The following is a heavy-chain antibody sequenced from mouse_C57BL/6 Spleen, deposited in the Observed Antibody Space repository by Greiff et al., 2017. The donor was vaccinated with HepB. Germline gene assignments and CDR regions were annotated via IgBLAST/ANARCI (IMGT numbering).Heavy chain of an antibody. CDR2: ISSGSSTI. J-gene: IGHJ1*03. Sequence: EVKLVESGGGLVKPGGSLKLSCAASGFTFSDYGMHWVRQAPEKGLECVAYISSGSSTIYYADTVKGRFTISRDNAKNTLFLQMTSLRSEDTAMYYCARNDYGPWYFDVWGTGTTVTVSS. V-gene: IGHV5-17*01. D-gene: IGHD2-4*01. CDR1: GFTFSDYG. CDR3: ARNDYGPWYFDV.